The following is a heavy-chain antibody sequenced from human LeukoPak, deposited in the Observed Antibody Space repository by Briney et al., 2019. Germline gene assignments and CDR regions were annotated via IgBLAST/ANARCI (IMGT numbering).Heavy chain of an antibody. CDR1: DSPISTYY. CDR2: VYYSGST. V-gene: IGHV4-59*08. Sequence: SETLSLTCPVPDSPISTYYWSWIPQPPGKGLEWIGYVYYSGSTNYNPSLKSRVTLSVETSKDQFSLKMSSVTAADTSLYYCAILGIRTMTTYFEYWGQGTLVTVTS. CDR3: AILGIRTMTTYFEY. D-gene: IGHD3-16*01. J-gene: IGHJ1*01.